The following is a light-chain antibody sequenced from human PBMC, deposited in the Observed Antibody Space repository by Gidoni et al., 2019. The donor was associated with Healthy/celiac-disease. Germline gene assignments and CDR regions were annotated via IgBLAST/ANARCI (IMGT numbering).Light chain of an antibody. J-gene: IGKJ2*04. CDR2: GAS. Sequence: EIVMTQSPAPLSVSPGERATLSCRASQSVSSNLAWYQQKPGQAPRLLIYGASSRATGIPARFSGSGSGTEFTLTISILQSEDFAVYYCQQYNNWPPCSFGQGTKLEIK. CDR1: QSVSSN. V-gene: IGKV3D-15*03. CDR3: QQYNNWPPCS.